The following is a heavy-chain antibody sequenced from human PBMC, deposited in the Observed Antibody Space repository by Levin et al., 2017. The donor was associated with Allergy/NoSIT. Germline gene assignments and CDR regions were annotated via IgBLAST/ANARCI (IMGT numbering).Heavy chain of an antibody. V-gene: IGHV4-34*01. D-gene: IGHD2-8*01. CDR1: GGSFSGYY. CDR2: INHGVST. J-gene: IGHJ2*01. Sequence: SQTLSLTCAVYGGSFSGYYWSWIRQPPGKGLEWIGGINHGVSTNYNPSLKSRLSISIDTSKNHFSLRLRSVTAADTAVYYCATHNGVGWYFDFWGRGTLVTISS. CDR3: ATHNGVGWYFDF.